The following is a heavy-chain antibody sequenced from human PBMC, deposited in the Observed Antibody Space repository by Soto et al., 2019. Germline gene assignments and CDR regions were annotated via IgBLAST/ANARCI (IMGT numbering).Heavy chain of an antibody. CDR1: GFTFSSYA. D-gene: IGHD4-17*01. J-gene: IGHJ3*02. V-gene: IGHV3-23*01. Sequence: HPGGSLRLSCAASGFTFSSYAMSWVRQAPGKGLEWVSAISGSGGSTYYADSVKGRFTISRDNSKNTLYLQMNSLRAEDTAVYYCAKDGLGTVPRPERTFDIWGQGTMVTVSS. CDR2: ISGSGGST. CDR3: AKDGLGTVPRPERTFDI.